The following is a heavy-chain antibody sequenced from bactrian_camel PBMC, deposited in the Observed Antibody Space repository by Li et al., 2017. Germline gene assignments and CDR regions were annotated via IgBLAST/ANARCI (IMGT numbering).Heavy chain of an antibody. V-gene: IGHV3S31*01. CDR1: GFTFSSAA. CDR3: VRGITWFND. J-gene: IGHJ4*01. CDR2: INSGGDST. Sequence: VQLVESGGGLVQPGGSLRLSCAASGFTFSSAAMNWIRQAPGKGLEWVSAINSGGDSTYYANSVKGRFTLSRDNGKNTLYLQLNGLKTDDTAMYFCVRGITWFNDWGQGTQVTVS. D-gene: IGHD6*01.